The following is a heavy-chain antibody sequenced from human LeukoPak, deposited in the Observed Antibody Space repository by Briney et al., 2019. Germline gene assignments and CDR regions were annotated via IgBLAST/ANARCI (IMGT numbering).Heavy chain of an antibody. CDR2: IYYSGST. CDR1: GGSISSYY. Sequence: SETLSLTCTVSGGSISSYYWSWIRQPPGKGLEWIGYIYYSGSTNYNPSLKSRVTISVDTSKNQFSLKLGSVTAADTAVYYCARDDYDFWSDLYYMDVWGKGTTVTVSS. D-gene: IGHD3-3*01. V-gene: IGHV4-59*01. J-gene: IGHJ6*03. CDR3: ARDDYDFWSDLYYMDV.